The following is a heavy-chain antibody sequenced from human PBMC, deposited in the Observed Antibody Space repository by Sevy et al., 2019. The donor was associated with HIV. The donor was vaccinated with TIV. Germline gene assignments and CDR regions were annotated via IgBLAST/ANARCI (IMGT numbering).Heavy chain of an antibody. CDR3: AKDSGWTHVY. CDR2: ITDRGGTT. Sequence: GGSLRLSCAASGFTFSSYGMSWVRQAPGKGLEWVAGITDRGGTTYYADSVKGRFTISRDNSKNTLSLQMNSLRAEDTAIYYCAKDSGWTHVYWGQGTLVTVSS. V-gene: IGHV3-23*01. D-gene: IGHD6-19*01. J-gene: IGHJ4*02. CDR1: GFTFSSYG.